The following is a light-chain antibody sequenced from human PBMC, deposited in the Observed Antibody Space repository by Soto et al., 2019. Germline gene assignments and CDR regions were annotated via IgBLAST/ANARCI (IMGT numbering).Light chain of an antibody. CDR3: QQYDNWPPWT. V-gene: IGKV3-15*01. Sequence: EIVMTQSPATLSVSPGERVTLSCRASRSVGSNLAWYQQKVGQAPRLLLYDASTRASEIPARFSGSGSGTDFTLTISSLEPEDFAVYYCQQYDNWPPWTFGRGTKVDIK. CDR2: DAS. CDR1: RSVGSN. J-gene: IGKJ1*01.